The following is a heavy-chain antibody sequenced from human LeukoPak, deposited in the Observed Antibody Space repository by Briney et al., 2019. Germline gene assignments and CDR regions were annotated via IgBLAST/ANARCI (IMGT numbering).Heavy chain of an antibody. CDR1: GFTFSYYG. V-gene: IGHV3-33*01. CDR3: ARDSLGTSSGWFDP. CDR2: IWSDGSNK. J-gene: IGHJ5*02. D-gene: IGHD6-19*01. Sequence: PGRSLRLSCAASGFTFSYYGMHWVRQAPGKGLEWVAVIWSDGSNKYCADSAKGRFTISRDNSKNTLYLQMNSLRAEDTAVYYCARDSLGTSSGWFDPWGQGTLVTVSS.